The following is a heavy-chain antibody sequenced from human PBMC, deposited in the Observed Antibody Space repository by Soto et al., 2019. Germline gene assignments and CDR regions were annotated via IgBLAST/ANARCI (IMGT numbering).Heavy chain of an antibody. CDR2: IIPIFGTA. D-gene: IGHD1-26*01. CDR1: GGTFSSYA. V-gene: IGHV1-69*13. CDR3: ARDAGVGAKNTRVLCSAFDI. J-gene: IGHJ3*02. Sequence: SVKVSCKASGGTFSSYAISWVRQAPGQGLEWMGGIIPIFGTANYAQKFQGRVTITADESTSTAYMELSSLRSEDTAVYYCARDAGVGAKNTRVLCSAFDIWGQGTMVTVSS.